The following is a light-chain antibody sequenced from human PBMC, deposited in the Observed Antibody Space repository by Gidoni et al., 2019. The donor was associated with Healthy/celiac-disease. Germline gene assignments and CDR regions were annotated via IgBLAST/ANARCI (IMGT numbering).Light chain of an antibody. J-gene: IGKJ3*01. CDR3: QQYNNWPPFT. CDR2: GAS. CDR1: QSVSSN. Sequence: IVMTQSPATLSVSPGASATLSCRASQSVSSNLAWYQQKPGQAPGLLIYGASTRATGIPARFRVSGSGTEFTLTISSLQSEDFAVYYCQQYNNWPPFTFGPGTKVDIK. V-gene: IGKV3-15*01.